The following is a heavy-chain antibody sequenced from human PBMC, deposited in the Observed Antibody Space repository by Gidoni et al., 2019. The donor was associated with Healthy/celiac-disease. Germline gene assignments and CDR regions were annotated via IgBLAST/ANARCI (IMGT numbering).Heavy chain of an antibody. D-gene: IGHD1-26*01. CDR3: ARISRRVGAADV. V-gene: IGHV3-53*01. Sequence: EVQLVASGGGLIQPGGSLRLSWAACGFTVSRNYMRWVRQAPGKGLEWVSVIYSGGSTYYADSVKGRFTISRDNSKNTLYLQMNSLRAEDTAVYYCARISRRVGAADVWGKGTTVTVSS. CDR1: GFTVSRNY. CDR2: IYSGGST. J-gene: IGHJ6*04.